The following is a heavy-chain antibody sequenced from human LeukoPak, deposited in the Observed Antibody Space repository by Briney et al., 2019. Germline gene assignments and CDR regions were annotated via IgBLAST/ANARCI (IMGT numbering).Heavy chain of an antibody. V-gene: IGHV4-30-4*01. J-gene: IGHJ3*02. CDR3: ARVDQQLASDAFDI. Sequence: SQTLSLTCTVSGGSISSGDYYWSWIRQPPGKGLEWIGYIYYSGTTFYNPSLQSRVTKSVDTSKNQFSLTLSSVTAADTAVYYCARVDQQLASDAFDIWGEGTMVTVSS. D-gene: IGHD6-13*01. CDR2: IYYSGTT. CDR1: GGSISSGDYY.